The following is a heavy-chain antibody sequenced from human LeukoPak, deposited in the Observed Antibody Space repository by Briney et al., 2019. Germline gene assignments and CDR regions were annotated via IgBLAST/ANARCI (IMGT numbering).Heavy chain of an antibody. D-gene: IGHD3-22*01. CDR2: VDPHSGGT. CDR3: ARTDNRYDSRLLFN. J-gene: IGHJ4*02. CDR1: GYTFTDYY. Sequence: ASVKVSCKASGYTFTDYYIHWVRQAPGHGLEWMGWVDPHSGGTNFAQGFRGKVTMTRDTSVTTAYLELNSLQSDDTAIYYRARTDNRYDSRLLFNWGQGTQITVSS. V-gene: IGHV1-2*02.